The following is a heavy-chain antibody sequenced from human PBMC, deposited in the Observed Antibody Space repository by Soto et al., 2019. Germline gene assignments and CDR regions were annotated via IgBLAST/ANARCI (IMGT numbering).Heavy chain of an antibody. V-gene: IGHV4-39*01. D-gene: IGHD3-3*01. J-gene: IGHJ5*02. CDR2: IYYSGST. CDR3: ARQGPYYDFWSGYPGEWFDP. Sequence: PSETLSLTCAVSGGSISSSNWWSWVRQPPGKGLEWIGSIYYSGSTYYNPSLKSRVTISVDTSKNQFSLKLSSVTAADTAVYYCARQGPYYDFWSGYPGEWFDPWGQGTLVTVSS. CDR1: GGSISSSNW.